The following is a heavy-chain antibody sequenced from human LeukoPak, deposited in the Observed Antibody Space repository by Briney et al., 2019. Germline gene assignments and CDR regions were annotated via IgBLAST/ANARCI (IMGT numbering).Heavy chain of an antibody. CDR1: WDSVSSNSAA. CDR3: ARSVLRDYCDC. CDR2: TYYRSKWYH. V-gene: IGHV6-1*01. J-gene: IGHJ4*02. Sequence: SQTLSLTCAISWDSVSSNSAAWTWIRQSPSRGFEWLGRTYYRSKWYHDFAVSVESRITINPDTSKNQFSLQLNSVTPEDTAMYCCARSVLRDYCDCWGLGTLVTVFS.